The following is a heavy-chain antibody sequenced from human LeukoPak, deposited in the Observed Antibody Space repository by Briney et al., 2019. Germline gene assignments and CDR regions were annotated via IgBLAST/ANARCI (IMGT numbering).Heavy chain of an antibody. V-gene: IGHV4-59*01. CDR3: ARGFHVPYYYGSGSNLDY. CDR2: IYYSGST. CDR1: GGSISSYY. D-gene: IGHD3-10*01. J-gene: IGHJ4*02. Sequence: SETLSLTCTVSGGSISSYYWSWIRQPPGKGLEWIGYIYYSGSTNYNPSLKSRVTISVDTSKNQFSLKLSSVTAADTAVYYCARGFHVPYYYGSGSNLDYWGQGTLDTVSS.